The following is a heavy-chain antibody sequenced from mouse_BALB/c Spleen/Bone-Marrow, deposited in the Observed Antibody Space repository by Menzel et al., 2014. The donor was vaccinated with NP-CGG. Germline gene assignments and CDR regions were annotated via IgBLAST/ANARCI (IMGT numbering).Heavy chain of an antibody. CDR2: IWSDGST. D-gene: IGHD2-10*02. J-gene: IGHJ4*01. Sequence: VKVEESGPGLVAPSQSLSIPCTVSGFSLTTYGVHWVRQPPGKGLEWLVVIWSDGSTTYNSALKSRLSISKDNSKSQVFLKMNSLQTDDTAMYYCARNPYGNYAMDYCGQGTSVTVSS. CDR1: GFSLTTYG. CDR3: ARNPYGNYAMDY. V-gene: IGHV2-6*02.